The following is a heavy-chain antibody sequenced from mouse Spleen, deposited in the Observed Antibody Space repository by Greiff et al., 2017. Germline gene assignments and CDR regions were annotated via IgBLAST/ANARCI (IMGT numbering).Heavy chain of an antibody. V-gene: IGHV5-12*02. CDR3: ARSRSSWYFDV. J-gene: IGHJ1*01. CDR1: GFTFSDYY. Sequence: EVQRVESGGGLVQPGGSLKLSCATSGFTFSDYYMYWVRQTPEKRLEWVAYISNGGGSTYYPDTVKGRFTISRDNAKNTLYLQMSRLKSEDTAMYYCARSRSSWYFDVWGAGTTVTVSS. D-gene: IGHD1-1*01. CDR2: ISNGGGST.